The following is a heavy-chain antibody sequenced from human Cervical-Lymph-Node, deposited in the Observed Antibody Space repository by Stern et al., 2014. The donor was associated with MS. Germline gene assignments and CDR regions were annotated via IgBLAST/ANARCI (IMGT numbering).Heavy chain of an antibody. CDR1: GGTFSSHA. CDR2: IIPIFDTT. CDR3: ARDVHQVVNNYYYGMDV. D-gene: IGHD4-23*01. J-gene: IGHJ6*02. Sequence: QVQLVQSGAEVKKPGSSVKVSCKTSGGTFSSHAISWVRQAPGQGLEWMGGIIPIFDTTNYAQKFLGRVTIIADESTSTAYMELSSLRSDDTAVYYCARDVHQVVNNYYYGMDVWGQGTTVTVSS. V-gene: IGHV1-69*01.